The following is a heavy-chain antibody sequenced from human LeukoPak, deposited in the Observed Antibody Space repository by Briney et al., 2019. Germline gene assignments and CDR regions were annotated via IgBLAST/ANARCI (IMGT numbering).Heavy chain of an antibody. D-gene: IGHD3-22*01. CDR3: AREPSNYDSSGYLPGFDY. V-gene: IGHV1-46*01. CDR1: GYTFTSYY. J-gene: IGHJ4*02. Sequence: GASVKVSCKASGYTFTSYYMHWVRQAPGQGLEWMGIINPSGGSTSYAQKFQGRVTTTRDTSTSTVYMELSSLRSEDTAVYYCAREPSNYDSSGYLPGFDYWGQGTLVTVSS. CDR2: INPSGGST.